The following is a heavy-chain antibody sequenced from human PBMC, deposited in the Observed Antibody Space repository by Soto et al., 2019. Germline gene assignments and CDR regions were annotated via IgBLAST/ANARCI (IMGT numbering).Heavy chain of an antibody. V-gene: IGHV2-26*01. Sequence: QVTLKESGPVLVKPTETLTLTCTVSGYSLSHPRMGVRWIRQPPGKALEWLTHISAHDEKSYSTSLMTRITISQDTSKSQVVHTMTNMDTVDTATYYCARVLYYGMEVWGQGTTVTVSS. CDR3: ARVLYYGMEV. J-gene: IGHJ6*02. CDR2: ISAHDEK. CDR1: GYSLSHPRMG.